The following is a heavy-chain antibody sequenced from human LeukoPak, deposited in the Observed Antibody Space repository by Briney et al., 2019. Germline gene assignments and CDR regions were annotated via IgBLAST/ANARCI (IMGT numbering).Heavy chain of an antibody. CDR3: ARDRPGSYFDY. CDR2: IYTSGST. CDR1: GGSFSGYY. J-gene: IGHJ4*02. Sequence: SETLSLTCAVYGGSFSGYYWSWIRQPPGKGLEWIGRIYTSGSTNYNPSLKSRVTISLDTSKNQFSLNLSSVTAADTALYYCARDRPGSYFDYWGQGTLVTVSS. V-gene: IGHV4-59*10. D-gene: IGHD1-26*01.